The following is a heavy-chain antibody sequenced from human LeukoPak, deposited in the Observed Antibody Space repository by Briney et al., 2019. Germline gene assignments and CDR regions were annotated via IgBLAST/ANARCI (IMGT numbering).Heavy chain of an antibody. CDR1: GYTSTGYN. CDR2: IDPGSDDT. Sequence: ASVKVSCKASGYTSTGYNIHWVRQAPGQGLEWMGWIDPGSDDTKYAQKCQGRVTLTRDKSISAVYMELRRLRSDDTAVYFCARDGTAAVYDAFDMWGQGTIVTVSS. J-gene: IGHJ3*02. V-gene: IGHV1-2*02. CDR3: ARDGTAAVYDAFDM. D-gene: IGHD6-13*01.